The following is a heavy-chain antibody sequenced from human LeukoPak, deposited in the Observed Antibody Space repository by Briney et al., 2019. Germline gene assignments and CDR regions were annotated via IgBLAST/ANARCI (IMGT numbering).Heavy chain of an antibody. CDR2: INHSGST. CDR3: ASQKYQLLPNWFDP. Sequence: PSETLSLTCAVYGGSFSGYYWSWIRQPPGKGLEWVGEINHSGSTNYNPSLKSRVTISVDTSKNQFSLKLSSVTAADTAVYYCASQKYQLLPNWFDPWGQGTLVTVSS. J-gene: IGHJ5*02. V-gene: IGHV4-34*01. CDR1: GGSFSGYY. D-gene: IGHD2-2*01.